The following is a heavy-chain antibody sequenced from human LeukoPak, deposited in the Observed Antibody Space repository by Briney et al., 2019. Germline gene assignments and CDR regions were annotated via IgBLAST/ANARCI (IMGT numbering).Heavy chain of an antibody. V-gene: IGHV3-23*01. CDR3: ARAGLPGAFDS. CDR2: ISRSGGST. CDR1: GFTFSSYA. J-gene: IGHJ3*02. D-gene: IGHD2-2*01. Sequence: GGSLRLSCAASGFTFSSYAMNWARQAPGKGLEWVSAISRSGGSTYYADSVKGRFTISRDNSKNTLYLQMNSLRAEDTAVYYCARAGLPGAFDSWGQGTMVTVSS.